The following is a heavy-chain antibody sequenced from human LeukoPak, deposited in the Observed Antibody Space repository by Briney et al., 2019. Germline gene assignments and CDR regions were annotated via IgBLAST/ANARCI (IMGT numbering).Heavy chain of an antibody. Sequence: GSSVNVSCKASGGTFGSYAISWVRQAPGQGLEWMGWINPNIGATKYARKLQGRVTMTRDTSISTAYMELSRLRSDDTAVYYCAQSSGWDSLKYWGQGTLVTVSS. CDR2: INPNIGAT. J-gene: IGHJ4*02. CDR1: GGTFGSYA. V-gene: IGHV1-2*02. CDR3: AQSSGWDSLKY. D-gene: IGHD6-19*01.